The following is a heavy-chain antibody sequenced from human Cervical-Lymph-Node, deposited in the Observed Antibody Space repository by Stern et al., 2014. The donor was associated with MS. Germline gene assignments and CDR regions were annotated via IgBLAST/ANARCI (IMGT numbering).Heavy chain of an antibody. Sequence: QVQLVESGGGVVQPGKSLRLSCVASGFTFSSFAMHWVRQAPGKGLEWVAFISYGGDNQYYAGSVKGRFTISRDNSKDTLYLQMNGLSVEDTAVYYCARPFDFGDYVPLYWGQGTLVTVSS. V-gene: IGHV3-30-3*01. D-gene: IGHD4-17*01. J-gene: IGHJ4*02. CDR2: ISYGGDNQ. CDR1: GFTFSSFA. CDR3: ARPFDFGDYVPLY.